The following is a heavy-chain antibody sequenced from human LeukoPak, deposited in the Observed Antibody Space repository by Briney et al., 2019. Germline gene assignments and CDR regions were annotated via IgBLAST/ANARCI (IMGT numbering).Heavy chain of an antibody. CDR1: LYTFTGYY. V-gene: IGHV1-2*02. Sequence: GSVKVSCKASLYTFTGYYMHWVRQAPGQGVEWMGWINSNSGVTKYAQKFQGRVTMTRDTSISTAYMELSRLRSDDTAVYYCARDYLAGNYMVRGVIPPFNWFDAWGQGTLVTVSS. CDR3: ARDYLAGNYMVRGVIPPFNWFDA. CDR2: INSNSGVT. J-gene: IGHJ5*02. D-gene: IGHD3-10*01.